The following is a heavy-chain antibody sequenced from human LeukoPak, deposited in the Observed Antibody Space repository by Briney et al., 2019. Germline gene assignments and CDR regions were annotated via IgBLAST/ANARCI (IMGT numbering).Heavy chain of an antibody. CDR1: GGSFSGYY. J-gene: IGHJ4*02. Sequence: SETLSLTCAVYGGSFSGYYWSWIRQPPGKGLEWIGEINHSGSTNYNPSLKSRVTILVDTSKNQFSLKLSSVTAADTAVYYCARGLRGPNYWGQGTLVTVSS. D-gene: IGHD3-16*01. CDR3: ARGLRGPNY. V-gene: IGHV4-34*01. CDR2: INHSGST.